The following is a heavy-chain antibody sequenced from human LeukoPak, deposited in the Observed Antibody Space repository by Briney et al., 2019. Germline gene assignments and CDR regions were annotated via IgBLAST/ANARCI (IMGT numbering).Heavy chain of an antibody. CDR1: GGSISSYY. CDR3: ARQVPNFGAHTTYYYGMDV. V-gene: IGHV4-59*08. Sequence: SETLSLTCTVSGGSISSYYWSWIRQPPGKGLEWIGYIYYSGSTNYNPSLKSRVTISVDTSKNQFSLKLSSVTAADTAVYYCARQVPNFGAHTTYYYGMDVWGQGTTVTVSS. J-gene: IGHJ6*02. CDR2: IYYSGST. D-gene: IGHD3-3*01.